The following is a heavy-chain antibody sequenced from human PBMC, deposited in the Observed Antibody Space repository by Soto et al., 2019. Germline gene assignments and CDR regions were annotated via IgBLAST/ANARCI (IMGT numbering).Heavy chain of an antibody. CDR1: GGSISGDY. CDR2: IYNSGIT. CDR3: ARVFRLGTYDMDV. V-gene: IGHV4-59*01. D-gene: IGHD1-26*01. Sequence: PSETLSLTCTVSGGSISGDYWSWIRQPPGKALEWIGYIYNSGITNYNPSLKSRVTISVDTSKNQFSLKLSSVTAADTAAYYCARVFRLGTYDMDVWGQGTTVTVSS. J-gene: IGHJ6*02.